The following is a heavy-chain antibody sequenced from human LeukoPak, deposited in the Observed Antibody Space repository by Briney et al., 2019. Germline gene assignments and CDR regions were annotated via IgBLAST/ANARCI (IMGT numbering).Heavy chain of an antibody. D-gene: IGHD6-13*01. Sequence: SETLSLTCTVSGGSISSYYWSWIRQPAGKGREWIGRIYTSGSTNYNPSLKSRVTISVDTSKNQFSLKLSSVTAEDTAVYYCARVKEYSSSWGDYYYYYYMDVWGKGTTVTISS. CDR2: IYTSGST. CDR1: GGSISSYY. J-gene: IGHJ6*03. CDR3: ARVKEYSSSWGDYYYYYYMDV. V-gene: IGHV4-4*07.